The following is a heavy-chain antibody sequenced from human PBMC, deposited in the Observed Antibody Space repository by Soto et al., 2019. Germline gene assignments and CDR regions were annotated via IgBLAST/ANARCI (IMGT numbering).Heavy chain of an antibody. CDR2: IIPIFGTA. CDR3: ARDRGWWLVSDNWFDP. D-gene: IGHD3-3*01. V-gene: IGHV1-69*13. J-gene: IGHJ5*02. Sequence: SVKVSCKASGNTCSSYAISWVRQAPGQGLEWMGGIIPIFGTANYAQKFQGRVTITADESTSTAYMELSSLRSEDTAVYYCARDRGWWLVSDNWFDPWGQGTLVTVSS. CDR1: GNTCSSYA.